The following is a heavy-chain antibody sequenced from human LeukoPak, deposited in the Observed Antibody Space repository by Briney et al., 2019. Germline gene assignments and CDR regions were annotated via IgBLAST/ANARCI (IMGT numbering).Heavy chain of an antibody. CDR2: IYTSGST. CDR3: ARDNRHSSPRNYYYMDV. D-gene: IGHD6-13*01. V-gene: IGHV4-61*02. Sequence: SETLSLTCTASGGSISSGSYYWSWIRQPAGKGLEWIGRIYTSGSTNYNPSLKSRVTTSVDTSKNQFSLKLSSVTAADTAVYYCARDNRHSSPRNYYYMDVWGKGTTVTVSS. J-gene: IGHJ6*03. CDR1: GGSISSGSYY.